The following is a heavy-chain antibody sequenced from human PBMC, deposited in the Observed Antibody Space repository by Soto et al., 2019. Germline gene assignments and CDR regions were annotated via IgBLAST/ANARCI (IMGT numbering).Heavy chain of an antibody. D-gene: IGHD6-25*01. CDR1: GFTFSSYA. J-gene: IGHJ6*03. CDR2: ISGSGGST. V-gene: IGHV3-23*01. Sequence: GGSLRLSCAASGFTFSSYAMSWVRQAPGKGLEWVSAISGSGGSTYYADSVKGRFTISRDNSKNTLYLQMNSLRAEDTDVYYCAKDPFAAKSYYYYYMDVWGKGTTVTVSS. CDR3: AKDPFAAKSYYYYYMDV.